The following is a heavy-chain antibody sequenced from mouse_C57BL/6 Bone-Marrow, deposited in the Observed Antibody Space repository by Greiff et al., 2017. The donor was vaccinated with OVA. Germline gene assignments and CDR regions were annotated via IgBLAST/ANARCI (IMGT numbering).Heavy chain of an antibody. CDR3: ARRGYGNFFDY. Sequence: VQLQQPGAELVRPGTSVKLSCKASGYTFTSYWMHWVKQRPGQGLEWIGVIDPSDSYTNYNQKFKGQATLTVDTSSSTAYMQLSSLTSEDSAVYYCARRGYGNFFDYWGQGTTLTVSS. D-gene: IGHD2-1*01. CDR2: IDPSDSYT. CDR1: GYTFTSYW. J-gene: IGHJ2*01. V-gene: IGHV1-59*01.